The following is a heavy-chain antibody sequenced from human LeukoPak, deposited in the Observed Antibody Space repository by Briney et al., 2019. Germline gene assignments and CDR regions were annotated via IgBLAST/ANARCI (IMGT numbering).Heavy chain of an antibody. D-gene: IGHD3-22*01. V-gene: IGHV4-39*01. J-gene: IGHJ2*01. CDR1: GVSISSSSYY. CDR2: IYYSGSA. Sequence: SETLSLTCTVSGVSISSSSYYWGWIRQPPGKGLEWIGTIYYSGSAYYNPSLKSRLTMSVDTSKNQFSLKLSSVTVADTAIYYCARQTYYYDSSGHPYWYFDLWGRGTLVTVSS. CDR3: ARQTYYYDSSGHPYWYFDL.